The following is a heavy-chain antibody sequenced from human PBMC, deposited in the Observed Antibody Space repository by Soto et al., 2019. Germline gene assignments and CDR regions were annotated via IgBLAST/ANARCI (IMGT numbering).Heavy chain of an antibody. V-gene: IGHV1-69*02. CDR1: GGTFSSYT. CDR2: IIPILGIA. Sequence: QVQLVQSGAEVKRPGSSVKVSCKASGGTFSSYTISWVRQAPGQGLEWMGRIIPILGIANYAQKFQGRVTITADKSTSTAYMELSSLRSEDTAVYYCARRYGDYYYYYMDVWGKGTTVTVSS. J-gene: IGHJ6*03. D-gene: IGHD4-17*01. CDR3: ARRYGDYYYYYMDV.